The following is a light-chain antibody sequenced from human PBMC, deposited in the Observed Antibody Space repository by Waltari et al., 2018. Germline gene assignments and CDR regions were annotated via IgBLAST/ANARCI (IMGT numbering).Light chain of an antibody. CDR2: WAS. CDR1: QSVLYNSNDKNY. Sequence: QSVLYNSNDKNYLAWYQQKPGQPPKLLIYWASTRESGVPDRFSGSGSGTDFTLSISSLQAEDVAVYYCQQYYRSRTFGQGTKVEIK. J-gene: IGKJ1*01. V-gene: IGKV4-1*01. CDR3: QQYYRSRT.